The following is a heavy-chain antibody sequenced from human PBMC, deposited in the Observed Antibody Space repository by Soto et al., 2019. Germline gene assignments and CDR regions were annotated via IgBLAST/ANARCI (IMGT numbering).Heavy chain of an antibody. CDR1: GFTFSSYW. D-gene: IGHD4-17*01. CDR3: ARDPYGGDWFDP. J-gene: IGHJ5*02. Sequence: GGSLRLSCAASGFTFSSYWMHWVRQAPGKGLVWVSRINSDGSSTSYADSVKGRFTISRDNAKNTLYLQMNSLRAEDTAVYYGARDPYGGDWFDPWGQGTRVTVSS. V-gene: IGHV3-74*01. CDR2: INSDGSST.